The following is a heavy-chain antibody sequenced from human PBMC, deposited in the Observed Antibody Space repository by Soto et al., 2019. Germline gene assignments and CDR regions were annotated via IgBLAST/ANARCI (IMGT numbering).Heavy chain of an antibody. J-gene: IGHJ4*02. D-gene: IGHD3-3*01. CDR1: GGSISSGDYY. V-gene: IGHV4-30-4*01. CDR3: ARAVYNTIFGVVSLDY. CDR2: IYYSGST. Sequence: SETLSLTCTVSGGSISSGDYYWSWIRQPPGKGLEWTGYIYYSGSTYYNPSLKSRVTISVDTSKNQFSLKLSSVTAADTAVYYCARAVYNTIFGVVSLDYWGQGTLVTVSS.